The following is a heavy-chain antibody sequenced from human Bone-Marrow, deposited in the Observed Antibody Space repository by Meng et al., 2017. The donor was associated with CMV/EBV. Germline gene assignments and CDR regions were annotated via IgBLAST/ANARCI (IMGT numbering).Heavy chain of an antibody. CDR1: GGSISSSSYY. J-gene: IGHJ6*02. D-gene: IGHD6-13*01. Sequence: SETLSLTCTVSGGSISSSSYYWNWLRQPPGKGLEWIGYISYSGDTNYNPSLKSRVTISVDTSKNKFSLKLSSVTAADTAFYYCARFDMDVEGYYGMDVWGQGTTVTVSS. CDR2: ISYSGDT. CDR3: ARFDMDVEGYYGMDV. V-gene: IGHV4-61*01.